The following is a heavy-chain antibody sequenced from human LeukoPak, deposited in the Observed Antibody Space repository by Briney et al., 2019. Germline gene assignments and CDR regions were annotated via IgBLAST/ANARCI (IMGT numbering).Heavy chain of an antibody. J-gene: IGHJ6*02. CDR1: GFTFSNAW. D-gene: IGHD4-11*01. CDR2: IKSKTDGGTT. CDR3: TTDWMTTVTTRVYYYYGMDV. Sequence: GGSLRLSCAASGFTFSNAWMSWVRQAPGKGLECVGRIKSKTDGGTTDYAAPVKGRFTISRDDSKNTLYLQMNSLKTEDTAVYYCTTDWMTTVTTRVYYYYGMDVWGQGTTVTVSS. V-gene: IGHV3-15*01.